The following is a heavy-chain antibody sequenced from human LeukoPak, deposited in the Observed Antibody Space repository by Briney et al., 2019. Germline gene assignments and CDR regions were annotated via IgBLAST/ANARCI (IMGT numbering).Heavy chain of an antibody. J-gene: IGHJ4*02. CDR3: ARRIGYSSGHSAVHYFDY. CDR2: INSGGDDT. Sequence: GGSLRLSCAASGFTFSTYWMHWVRHAPGKGLVWVSLINSGGDDTRYADSVKGRFTISRDNAKNTLYLQMNSLRAEDTAVYYCARRIGYSSGHSAVHYFDYWGQGTLVTVSS. V-gene: IGHV3-74*01. CDR1: GFTFSTYW. D-gene: IGHD6-19*01.